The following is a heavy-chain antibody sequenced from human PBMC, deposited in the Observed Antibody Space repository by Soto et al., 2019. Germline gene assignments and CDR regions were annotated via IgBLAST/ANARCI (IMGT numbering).Heavy chain of an antibody. V-gene: IGHV4-30-2*01. CDR3: ASGSDSSGYHFLDC. Sequence: ASETLSLTCAVSGGSISSGGYSWSWIRQPPGKGLEWIGEIYPGGSTSYNPSLKSRVTILLDKSRNQFSLKVNSVTAADTAVYYCASGSDSSGYHFLDCWGQGTQVTVSS. J-gene: IGHJ4*02. CDR2: IYPGGST. D-gene: IGHD3-22*01. CDR1: GGSISSGGYS.